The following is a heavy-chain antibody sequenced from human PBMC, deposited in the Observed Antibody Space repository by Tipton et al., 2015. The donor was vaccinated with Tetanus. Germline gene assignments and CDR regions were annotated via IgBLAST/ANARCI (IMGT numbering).Heavy chain of an antibody. Sequence: QLVQSGVEVKKPGESLKISCKGSGYIFNNYWIGWVRQQPGKGLELMGIIYPGDSDTRYSPSFQGQVTISGDKSINTAYLQWSSLKASDTSMFYCARAQGTDGVCNFVLWGQGALVPVAA. J-gene: IGHJ4*02. V-gene: IGHV5-51*01. CDR3: ARAQGTDGVCNFVL. CDR2: IYPGDSDT. D-gene: IGHD2-8*01. CDR1: GYIFNNYW.